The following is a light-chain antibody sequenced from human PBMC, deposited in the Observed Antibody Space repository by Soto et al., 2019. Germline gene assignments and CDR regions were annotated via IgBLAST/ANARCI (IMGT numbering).Light chain of an antibody. Sequence: EIVMTQSPATLSLSPGERATLSFRASQSVSSYLAWYQQTPGQAPRLLIYGASSRATGIPDRFSGSGSGTDFTLSISSLEPEDFAVYYCQQYGSSLTTFGQGTKVDIK. CDR1: QSVSSY. J-gene: IGKJ1*01. CDR3: QQYGSSLTT. V-gene: IGKV3-20*01. CDR2: GAS.